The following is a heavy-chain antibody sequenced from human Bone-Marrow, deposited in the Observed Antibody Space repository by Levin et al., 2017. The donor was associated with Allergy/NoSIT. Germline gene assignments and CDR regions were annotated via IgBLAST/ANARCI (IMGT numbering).Heavy chain of an antibody. J-gene: IGHJ5*02. V-gene: IGHV4-61*02. CDR1: GGSISSGNYY. CDR3: ARFPYNWNSWFDP. CDR2: VFTSGSA. Sequence: SQTLSLTCTVSGGSISSGNYYWSWIRQPAGKGLEYIGRVFTSGSANYNPSLRSRVTISLDTSKNQFSLKLISVTAADTAVYYCARFPYNWNSWFDPWGQGTLVTVSS. D-gene: IGHD1-1*01.